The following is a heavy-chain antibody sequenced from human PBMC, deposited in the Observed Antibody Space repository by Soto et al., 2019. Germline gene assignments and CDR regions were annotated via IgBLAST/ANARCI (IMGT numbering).Heavy chain of an antibody. Sequence: GGALRLFCAASGCTFSSYWMQWVRQAPGKGLVWVSHINSDGSSTSYADSVKGRFTISRDNAKNTLYLQMNSLRAEDTAVYYCARDVGATGDYWGQGTLVTVSS. CDR2: INSDGSST. D-gene: IGHD1-26*01. J-gene: IGHJ4*02. V-gene: IGHV3-74*01. CDR1: GCTFSSYW. CDR3: ARDVGATGDY.